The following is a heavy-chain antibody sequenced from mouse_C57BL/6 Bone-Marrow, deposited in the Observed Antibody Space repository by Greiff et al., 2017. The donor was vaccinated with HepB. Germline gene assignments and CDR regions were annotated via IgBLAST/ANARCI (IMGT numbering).Heavy chain of an antibody. CDR2: ISSGSSTI. CDR1: GFTFSDYG. J-gene: IGHJ2*01. CDR3: ARNSKGVDY. Sequence: EVKLMESGGGLVKPGGSLKLSCAASGFTFSDYGMHWVRQAPEKGLEWVAYISSGSSTIYYADTVKGRFTISIDNAKNTLFLQMTSLRSEDTAMYYCARNSKGVDYWGQGTTLTVSS. V-gene: IGHV5-17*01. D-gene: IGHD2-5*01.